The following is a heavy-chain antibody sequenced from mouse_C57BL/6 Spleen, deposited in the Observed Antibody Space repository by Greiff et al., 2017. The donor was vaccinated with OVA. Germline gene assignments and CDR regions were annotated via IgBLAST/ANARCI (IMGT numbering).Heavy chain of an antibody. CDR1: GFTFSSYA. V-gene: IGHV5-4*03. J-gene: IGHJ2*01. CDR3: ARVRVGVDY. D-gene: IGHD1-3*01. Sequence: DVMLVESGGGLVKPGGSLKLSCAASGFTFSSYAMSWVRQTPEKRLEWVATISDGGSYTYYPDNVKGRFTISRDNAKNNLYLQMSHLKSEDTAMYYCARVRVGVDYWGQGTTLTVSS. CDR2: ISDGGSYT.